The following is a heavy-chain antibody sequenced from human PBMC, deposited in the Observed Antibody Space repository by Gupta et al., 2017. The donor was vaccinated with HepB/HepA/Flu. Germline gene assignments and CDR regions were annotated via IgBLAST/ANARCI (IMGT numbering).Heavy chain of an antibody. V-gene: IGHV1-69*06. CDR2: IIPIFGTA. Sequence: QVQLVQSGAEVKKPGSSVKVSCKASGGTFSSYAISWVRQAPGQGLEWMGGIIPIFGTANYAQKFQGRVTITADKSTSTAYMELSSLRSEDTAVYYCARKRLGYCSSTSCYPYFDYWGQGTLVTVSS. J-gene: IGHJ4*02. CDR3: ARKRLGYCSSTSCYPYFDY. D-gene: IGHD2-2*01. CDR1: GGTFSSYA.